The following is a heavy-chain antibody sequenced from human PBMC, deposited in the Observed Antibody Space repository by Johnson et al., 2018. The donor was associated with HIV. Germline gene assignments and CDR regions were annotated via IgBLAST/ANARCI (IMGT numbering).Heavy chain of an antibody. CDR3: SRQPWDGSDI. Sequence: QVQLVESGGGVVQPGRSLRLSCAASEFTFSNYAMHWVRQAPGKGLEWVAIIAYDGSSKYFADSVKGRFTISRDNSKNTLYLQMNSLRVEDTAVYYCSRQPWDGSDILGQGTAVTVSS. V-gene: IGHV3-30*04. CDR1: EFTFSNYA. J-gene: IGHJ3*02. CDR2: IAYDGSSK.